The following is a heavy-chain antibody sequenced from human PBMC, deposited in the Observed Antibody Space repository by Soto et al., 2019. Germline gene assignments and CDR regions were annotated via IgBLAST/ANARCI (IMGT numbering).Heavy chain of an antibody. CDR2: ISPFNGDV. Sequence: QMQLVQSGAEVKKTGSSVTVSCKALGNTFTYRYLHWVRQAPGQALEWMGWISPFNGDVHYAQKFQERVTITRDRSINTAYMQMSSLRPEDTAMYFCASGGAGSGPFTWELLDQWGQGTLVTVSS. D-gene: IGHD1-26*01. CDR1: GNTFTYRY. J-gene: IGHJ4*02. CDR3: ASGGAGSGPFTWELLDQ. V-gene: IGHV1-45*02.